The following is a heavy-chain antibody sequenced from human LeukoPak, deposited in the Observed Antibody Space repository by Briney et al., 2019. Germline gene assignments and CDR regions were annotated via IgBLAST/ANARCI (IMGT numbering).Heavy chain of an antibody. CDR2: ITMNSVR. Sequence: GGSLRLSCSASGFSLSDYGMSWVRQAPGKGLEWVSYITMNSVRFYADSVKGRFTISRDNAKNSLYLQMNSLRDEDTAVYYCARGSLYDSSGHYSPSTFDIWGQGTMVTVSS. CDR1: GFSLSDYG. V-gene: IGHV3-48*02. J-gene: IGHJ3*02. CDR3: ARGSLYDSSGHYSPSTFDI. D-gene: IGHD3-22*01.